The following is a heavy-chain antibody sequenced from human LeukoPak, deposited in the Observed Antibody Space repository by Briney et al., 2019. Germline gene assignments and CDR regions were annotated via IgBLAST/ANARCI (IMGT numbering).Heavy chain of an antibody. CDR1: GGSLTTYY. CDR3: ARRFGSGDYFDY. CDR2: VSYSGSP. Sequence: SETLSLTCAVSGGSLTTYYWRWIRQPPGKGLEWIGYVSYSGSPNYSPSLKSRVIISGDTSKNQFSLKLSSVTAADTAVYYCARRFGSGDYFDYWGQGTLVTVSS. J-gene: IGHJ4*02. D-gene: IGHD2-15*01. V-gene: IGHV4-59*01.